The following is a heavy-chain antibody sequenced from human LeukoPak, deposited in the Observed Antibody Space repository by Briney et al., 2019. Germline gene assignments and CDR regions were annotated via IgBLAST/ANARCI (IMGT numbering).Heavy chain of an antibody. CDR3: AVSPRDYYYYMDV. V-gene: IGHV3-20*04. CDR1: GFTFYDYG. J-gene: IGHJ6*03. Sequence: GGSLRLSCAASGFTFYDYGMSWVRQAPGKGLEWVSGINWNGGSTGYADSVKGRFTISRDNAKNSLYLQMNSLRAEDTALYYCAVSPRDYYYYMDVWGKGTTVTVSS. CDR2: INWNGGST.